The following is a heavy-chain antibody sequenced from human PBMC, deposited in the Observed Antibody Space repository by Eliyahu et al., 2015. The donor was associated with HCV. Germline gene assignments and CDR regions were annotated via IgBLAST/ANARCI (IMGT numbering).Heavy chain of an antibody. J-gene: IGHJ4*02. CDR2: IIPIFGTA. CDR3: AATPYPMVREPRKYFDY. CDR1: GGTFSSYA. Sequence: QVQLVQSGAEVKKPGSSVKVSCKASGGTFSSYAISWVRQAPGQGLEWMGGIIPIFGTANYAQKFQGRVTITADESTSTAYMELSSLRSEDTAVYYCAATPYPMVREPRKYFDYWGQGTLVTVSS. V-gene: IGHV1-69*01. D-gene: IGHD3-10*01.